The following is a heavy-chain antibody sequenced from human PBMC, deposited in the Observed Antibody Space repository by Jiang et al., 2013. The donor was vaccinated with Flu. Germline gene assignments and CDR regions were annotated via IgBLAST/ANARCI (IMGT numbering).Heavy chain of an antibody. D-gene: IGHD1-26*01. V-gene: IGHV6-1*01. CDR1: GDSVSSNSAA. J-gene: IGHJ6*04. CDR2: TYYRSKWYN. CDR3: ARGRTGSGSYEIYYYYGMDV. Sequence: SQTLSLTCAISGDSVSSNSAAWNWIRQSPSRGLEWLGRTYYRSKWYNDYAVSVKSRITINPDTSKNQFSLQLNSVTPEDTAVYYCARGRTGSGSYEIYYYYGMDVWGKGTTVTVSS.